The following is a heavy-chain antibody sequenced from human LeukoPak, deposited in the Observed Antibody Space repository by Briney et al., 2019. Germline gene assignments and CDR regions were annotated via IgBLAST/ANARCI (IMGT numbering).Heavy chain of an antibody. CDR1: GGSISSSNW. V-gene: IGHV4-4*02. Sequence: PSGALSLTCAVSGGSISSSNWWSWVRQPPGKGLGWIGEIYHRGSTNYNPSLKSRVTLSVDKSKNQFSLKLSSVTAADTAVYYCARRVTMIVVGLDAFDIWGQGTMVTVSS. J-gene: IGHJ3*02. CDR2: IYHRGST. D-gene: IGHD3-22*01. CDR3: ARRVTMIVVGLDAFDI.